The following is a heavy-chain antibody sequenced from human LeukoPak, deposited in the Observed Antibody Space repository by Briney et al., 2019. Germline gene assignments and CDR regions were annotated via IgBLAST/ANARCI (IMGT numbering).Heavy chain of an antibody. Sequence: GGSLRLSCAASAFTFYTYSMNWVRQPPGKGLEWLSYISSSSSTIYYADSVKGRFTISRDNSKNTLYLQMNSLRAEDTAVYYCARDPPYCTNGVCSDYYYYGTDVWGQGTTVTVSS. D-gene: IGHD2-8*01. V-gene: IGHV3-48*01. CDR3: ARDPPYCTNGVCSDYYYYGTDV. CDR1: AFTFYTYS. J-gene: IGHJ6*02. CDR2: ISSSSSTI.